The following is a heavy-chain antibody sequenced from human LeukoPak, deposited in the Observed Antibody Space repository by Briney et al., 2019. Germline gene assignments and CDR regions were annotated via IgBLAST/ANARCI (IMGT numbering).Heavy chain of an antibody. V-gene: IGHV1-8*01. J-gene: IGHJ5*02. Sequence: ASVKVSCKASGYTFTSYDINWVRQATGQGLEWMGWMNPNSGNTGYAQKFQGRVTMTRNTSISTAYMELSSLRSEDTAVYYCARGYHRYYYGSGRWYNWFDPWGQGTLVTVSS. CDR2: MNPNSGNT. D-gene: IGHD3-10*01. CDR1: GYTFTSYD. CDR3: ARGYHRYYYGSGRWYNWFDP.